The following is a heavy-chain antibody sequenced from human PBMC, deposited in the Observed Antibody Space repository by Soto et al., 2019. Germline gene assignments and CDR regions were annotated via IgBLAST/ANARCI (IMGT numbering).Heavy chain of an antibody. Sequence: GGSLRLSCAASGFTFSSYGMHWVRQAPGKGLEWVAVISYDGSNKYYADSVKGRFTISRDNSKNTLYLQMNSLRAEDTAVYYCAKDLHEYQLLCCWFDPWGQGTLVTVSS. V-gene: IGHV3-30*18. CDR1: GFTFSSYG. J-gene: IGHJ5*02. CDR3: AKDLHEYQLLCCWFDP. D-gene: IGHD2-2*01. CDR2: ISYDGSNK.